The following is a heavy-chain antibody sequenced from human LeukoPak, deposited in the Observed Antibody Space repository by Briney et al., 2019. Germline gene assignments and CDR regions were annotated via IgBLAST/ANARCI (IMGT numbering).Heavy chain of an antibody. J-gene: IGHJ4*02. CDR3: ARVRVYSGYDRNLGFDY. D-gene: IGHD5-12*01. CDR2: IYHSGRT. Sequence: SETLSLTCTVSGYSISSGYYWGWIRQPPGKGLEWIGSIYHSGRTFYNPSLKSRVTISVDKSKNQFSLRLISVTAADTAVYYCARVRVYSGYDRNLGFDYWGQGTLVTVSS. CDR1: GYSISSGYY. V-gene: IGHV4-38-2*02.